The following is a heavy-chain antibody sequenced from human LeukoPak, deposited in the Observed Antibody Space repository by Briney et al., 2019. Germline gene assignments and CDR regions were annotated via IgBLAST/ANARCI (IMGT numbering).Heavy chain of an antibody. Sequence: ASVKVSCKASGGTFSSYAISWVRQAPGQGLEWMGGIIPIFGTANYAQKFQGRVTITADESTSTAYMELSSLRSEDTAVYYCARSIRAVAGHDAFDIWGQGIMVTVSS. D-gene: IGHD6-19*01. CDR3: ARSIRAVAGHDAFDI. J-gene: IGHJ3*02. CDR1: GGTFSSYA. V-gene: IGHV1-69*13. CDR2: IIPIFGTA.